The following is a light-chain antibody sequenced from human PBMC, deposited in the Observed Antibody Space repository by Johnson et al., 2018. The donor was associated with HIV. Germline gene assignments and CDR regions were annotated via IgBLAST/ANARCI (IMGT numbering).Light chain of an antibody. CDR2: ENN. J-gene: IGLJ1*01. Sequence: QSVLTQPPSVSAAPGQKVTISCSGSSSNIGNNYLSWYQQFPGTAPKLLIYENNKRPSGIPDRFSGSKSGTSATLGITGLQTGDEADYYCGTWDNSLGTGGVFGTGTKVTVL. CDR3: GTWDNSLGTGGV. V-gene: IGLV1-51*02. CDR1: SSNIGNNY.